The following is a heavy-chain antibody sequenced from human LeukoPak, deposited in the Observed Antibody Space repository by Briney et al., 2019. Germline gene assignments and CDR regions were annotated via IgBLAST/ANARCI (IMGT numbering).Heavy chain of an antibody. V-gene: IGHV3-30*18. J-gene: IGHJ6*02. CDR2: ISYDGSNK. CDR3: AKSLYSTTDGMDV. D-gene: IGHD2/OR15-2a*01. CDR1: GFTFSSYG. Sequence: GGALRLSCAASGFTFSSYGMHWGRQDPGEGLEWVAVISYDGSNKYYADSVKGRFTISRDNSKNTLYLQMNSLRAEDTAVYYCAKSLYSTTDGMDVWGQGTTVTVSS.